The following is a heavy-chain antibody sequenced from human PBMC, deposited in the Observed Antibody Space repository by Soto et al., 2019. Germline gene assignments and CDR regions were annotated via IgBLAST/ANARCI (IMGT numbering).Heavy chain of an antibody. V-gene: IGHV4-34*01. CDR3: ARVLSLNSSGYYYFDY. J-gene: IGHJ4*02. D-gene: IGHD3-22*01. CDR1: GGSFSGYY. Sequence: SETLSLTCAVYGGSFSGYYWSWIRQPPGKGLEWIGEINHSGSTNYNPSLKSRVTISVDTSKNQFSLKLSSVTAADTAVYYCARVLSLNSSGYYYFDYWGQGTLVTVSS. CDR2: INHSGST.